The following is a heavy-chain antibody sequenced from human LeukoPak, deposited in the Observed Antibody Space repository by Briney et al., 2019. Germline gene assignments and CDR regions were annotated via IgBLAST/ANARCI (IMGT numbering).Heavy chain of an antibody. V-gene: IGHV4-39*07. D-gene: IGHD5-24*01. CDR3: ARAGGMAYYYYHMDV. Sequence: PSEPLSLTCTVSGGSINSTGHCWAWLRQPPGKGLEWIGSVYYTGSTHKNPSLKSRVTMTVGTSKNQFSLKLSSVTAADTAIYFCARAGGMAYYYYHMDVWGKGTTVTVSS. CDR1: GGSINSTGHC. J-gene: IGHJ6*03. CDR2: VYYTGST.